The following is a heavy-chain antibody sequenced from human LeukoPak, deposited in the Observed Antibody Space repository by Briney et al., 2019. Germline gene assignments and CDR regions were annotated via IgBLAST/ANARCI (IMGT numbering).Heavy chain of an antibody. J-gene: IGHJ4*02. V-gene: IGHV3-23*01. CDR2: ISGSGGST. D-gene: IGHD2-2*01. CDR3: AKLPILYCSSTSCYL. CDR1: GFTFSSYA. Sequence: GGSLRLSCAASGFTFSSYAMSWVRQAPGKGLEWVSAISGSGGSTYYAGSVKGRFTISRDSSKNTLYLQMNSLRAEDTAVYYCAKLPILYCSSTSCYLWGQGTLVTVSS.